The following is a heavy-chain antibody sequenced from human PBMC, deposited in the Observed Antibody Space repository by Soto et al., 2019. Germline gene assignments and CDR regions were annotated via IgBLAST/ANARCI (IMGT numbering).Heavy chain of an antibody. D-gene: IGHD3-3*01. V-gene: IGHV3-23*01. CDR3: AKGNGVEWLLYYYYYYMDV. Sequence: GGSLSLSCAASGFTFSSYAMSWVRQAPGKGLEWVSAISGSGGSTYYADSVKGRFTISRDNSKNTLYLQMNSLRAEDTAVYYCAKGNGVEWLLYYYYYYMDVWGKGTTVTVSS. J-gene: IGHJ6*03. CDR2: ISGSGGST. CDR1: GFTFSSYA.